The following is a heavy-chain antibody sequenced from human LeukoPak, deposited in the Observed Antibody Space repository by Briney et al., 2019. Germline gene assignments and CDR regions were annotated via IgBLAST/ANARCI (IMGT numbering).Heavy chain of an antibody. CDR2: INPSGGST. V-gene: IGHV1-46*01. CDR3: ARARKSSHFDY. Sequence: ASVKVSCKVFGYTFTGYYMHWVRQAPGQGLEWMGIINPSGGSTSYAQKFQGRVTMTRDTSTSTVYMELSSLRSEDTAVYYCARARKSSHFDYWGQGTLVTVSS. CDR1: GYTFTGYY. J-gene: IGHJ4*02.